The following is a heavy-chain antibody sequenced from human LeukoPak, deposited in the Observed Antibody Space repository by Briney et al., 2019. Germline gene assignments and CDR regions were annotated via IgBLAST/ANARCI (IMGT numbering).Heavy chain of an antibody. J-gene: IGHJ4*02. D-gene: IGHD3-10*01. CDR2: ISSGGTNK. V-gene: IGHV3-30-3*01. Sequence: GGSLRLSCAASGFTFSSYALHWVRQAPGKGLEWVAIISSGGTNKYYADSVKGRSTISRDNSKNTLYLQVHSLRAEDTAVYYCATVGAGRYFDDWGQGTLVTVSS. CDR3: ATVGAGRYFDD. CDR1: GFTFSSYA.